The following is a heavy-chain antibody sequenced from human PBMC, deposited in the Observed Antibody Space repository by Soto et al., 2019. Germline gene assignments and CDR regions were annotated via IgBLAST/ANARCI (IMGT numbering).Heavy chain of an antibody. CDR3: ARRARPDFYYMDV. V-gene: IGHV3-64*01. D-gene: IGHD6-6*01. Sequence: VXXAXSXGGXAQXXGXLXLSXXXSGXXLSGYAMXXVXXAPXXXXEYVSGISSNGVGTYYANSVQGRFXXXXXXXXXXXXXXXXXLRPEDMAVYYCARRARPDFYYMDVWGKGTTVTVSS. CDR2: ISSNGVGT. CDR1: GXXLSGYA. J-gene: IGHJ6*03.